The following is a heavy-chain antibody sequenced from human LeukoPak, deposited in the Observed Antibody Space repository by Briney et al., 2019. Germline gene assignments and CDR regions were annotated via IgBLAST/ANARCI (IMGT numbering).Heavy chain of an antibody. CDR3: ARERGILWFGELLPAYGMDV. CDR1: GFSVSSNY. J-gene: IGHJ6*02. V-gene: IGHV3-66*01. D-gene: IGHD3-10*01. Sequence: PGGSLRLSCAVSGFSVSSNYMHWVRQAPGKGLQWVAVIYGAETANYADSVRGRFTISRDNSKNTLYLQMNSLRAEDTAVYYCARERGILWFGELLPAYGMDVWGQGTTVTVSS. CDR2: IYGAETA.